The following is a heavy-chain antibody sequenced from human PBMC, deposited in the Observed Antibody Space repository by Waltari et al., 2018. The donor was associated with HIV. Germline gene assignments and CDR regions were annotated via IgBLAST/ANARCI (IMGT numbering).Heavy chain of an antibody. Sequence: QVQLVESGGGVVQPGRSLRLSCAASGFTFSSYGMHWVRQAPGKGLEWVAVISYDGSNKYYADSVKGRFTISRDNSKKTLYLQMNSLRAEDTAVYYCAKVLGSDILTGYSYYYYGMDVWGQGTTVTVSS. D-gene: IGHD3-9*01. V-gene: IGHV3-30*18. J-gene: IGHJ6*02. CDR3: AKVLGSDILTGYSYYYYGMDV. CDR2: ISYDGSNK. CDR1: GFTFSSYG.